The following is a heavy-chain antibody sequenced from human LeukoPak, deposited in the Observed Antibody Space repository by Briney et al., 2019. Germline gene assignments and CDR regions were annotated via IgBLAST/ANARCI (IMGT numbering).Heavy chain of an antibody. CDR2: ILDSGGST. Sequence: RGSLILSCAASGFTFSNYAMSWVRQAPGDGLEWVSVILDSGGSTYYADSVKGRFTVSRDNSKSTLYLQMNSLRAEDTALYYCSKWGDYDVLTGYYVPDYWGQGTLVTVSS. CDR3: SKWGDYDVLTGYYVPDY. CDR1: GFTFSNYA. V-gene: IGHV3-23*01. D-gene: IGHD3-9*01. J-gene: IGHJ4*02.